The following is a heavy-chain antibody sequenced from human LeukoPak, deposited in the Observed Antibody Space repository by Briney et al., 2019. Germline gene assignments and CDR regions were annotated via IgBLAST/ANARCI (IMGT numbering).Heavy chain of an antibody. D-gene: IGHD1-26*01. J-gene: IGHJ4*02. V-gene: IGHV4-34*01. CDR2: INHSGST. CDR1: GESFSGYY. Sequence: SETLSLTCAVYGESFSGYYWSWIRQPPGKGLEWIGEINHSGSTNYNPSLKSRITISVDMSKNQFSLKLTSVTAADTAVYYCARGRWEIADYWGQGTLVTVSS. CDR3: ARGRWEIADY.